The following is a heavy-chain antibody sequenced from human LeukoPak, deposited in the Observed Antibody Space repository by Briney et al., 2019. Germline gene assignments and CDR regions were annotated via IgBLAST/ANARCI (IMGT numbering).Heavy chain of an antibody. CDR1: GGSFSGYY. CDR2: INHSEST. V-gene: IGHV4-34*01. D-gene: IGHD4-23*01. Sequence: SETLSLTCAVYGGSFSGYYWSWIRQPPGKGLEWIGEINHSESTNYNPSLKSRVTISVDTSKNQFSLKLSSVTAADTAVYYCARGRNGGISYWFDPWGQGTLVTVSS. J-gene: IGHJ5*02. CDR3: ARGRNGGISYWFDP.